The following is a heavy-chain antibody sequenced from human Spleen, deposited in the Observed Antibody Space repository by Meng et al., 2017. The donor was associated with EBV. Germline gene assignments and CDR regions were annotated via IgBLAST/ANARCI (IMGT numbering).Heavy chain of an antibody. Sequence: QVQRHESGPGLVKPSETLSLTCTFSGGSVRSGTYYLSWIRQPPGKGLEWIGYIYFTGSTKYNPSLKTRITISVATSRNQFSLRQPSVTTSDTAVYYCARKLYTDSFFDSWGQGTLVTVSS. CDR3: ARKLYTDSFFDS. D-gene: IGHD2-2*02. V-gene: IGHV4-61*01. CDR1: GGSVRSGTYY. CDR2: IYFTGST. J-gene: IGHJ4*02.